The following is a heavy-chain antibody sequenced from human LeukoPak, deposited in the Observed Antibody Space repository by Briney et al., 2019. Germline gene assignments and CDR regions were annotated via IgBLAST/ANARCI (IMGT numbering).Heavy chain of an antibody. CDR3: ARETLNGGFPPPFDI. Sequence: PGGSLRLSCAASGFTFNTYNMIWVRQAPGRGLEWVSSISRSSHYIYYADSMKGRFTISRDNAKNSLYLQMNSLRAEDTAVYYCARETLNGGFPPPFDIWGQGTMITVSS. V-gene: IGHV3-21*01. D-gene: IGHD4-23*01. J-gene: IGHJ3*02. CDR1: GFTFNTYN. CDR2: ISRSSHYI.